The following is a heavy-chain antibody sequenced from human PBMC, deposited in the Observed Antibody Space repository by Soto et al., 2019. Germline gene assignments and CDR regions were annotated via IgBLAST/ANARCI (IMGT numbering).Heavy chain of an antibody. Sequence: SETLSLTCAVSGGSISSSNWWSWVRQPPGKGLEWIGEIYHSGSTNYNPSLKSRVTISMDTSKNQFSLNLNSVTAADTAVYYCASWEAAAGIDYYYYGMDVWGQWTTVTVSS. D-gene: IGHD6-13*01. CDR3: ASWEAAAGIDYYYYGMDV. CDR1: GGSISSSNW. V-gene: IGHV4-4*02. J-gene: IGHJ6*02. CDR2: IYHSGST.